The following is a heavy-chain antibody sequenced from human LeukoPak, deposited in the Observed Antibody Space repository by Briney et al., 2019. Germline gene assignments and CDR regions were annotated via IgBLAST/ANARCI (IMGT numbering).Heavy chain of an antibody. D-gene: IGHD6-13*01. V-gene: IGHV4-61*02. CDR2: IYTSGST. CDR3: ARVCGYSSSWYWPDY. CDR1: GGSISSGSYY. Sequence: SETLSLTCTVSGGSISSGSYYWSWIRQPAGKGLEWIGRIYTSGSTNYNPSLKSRVTISVDTSKNQFSLKLSSVTAADTAVYYCARVCGYSSSWYWPDYWGQGTLVTVSS. J-gene: IGHJ4*02.